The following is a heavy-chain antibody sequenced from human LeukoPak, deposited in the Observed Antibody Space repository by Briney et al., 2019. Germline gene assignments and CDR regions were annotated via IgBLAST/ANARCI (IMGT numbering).Heavy chain of an antibody. CDR1: GGSFSGHY. D-gene: IGHD3-22*01. J-gene: IGHJ4*02. CDR3: ARGITLHYYDSSGYYYYFDY. Sequence: SETLSLTCAVYGGSFSGHYWSWIRQPPGKGLEWIGEINHSGSADCNPSLKSRVTISVDTSKNQFSLKLSSVTAADTAVYYCARGITLHYYDSSGYYYYFDYWGQGTLVTVSS. CDR2: INHSGSA. V-gene: IGHV4-34*01.